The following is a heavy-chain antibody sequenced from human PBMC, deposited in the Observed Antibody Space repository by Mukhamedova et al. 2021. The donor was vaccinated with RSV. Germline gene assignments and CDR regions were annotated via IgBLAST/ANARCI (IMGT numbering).Heavy chain of an antibody. V-gene: IGHV3-73*01. J-gene: IGHJ6*02. CDR3: TRLNPGIAAAGQYYYYGMDV. D-gene: IGHD6-13*01. Sequence: VKGRFTISGDDSKNTAYLQMNSLKTEDTAVYYCTRLNPGIAAAGQYYYYGMDVWGQGTTVTVSS.